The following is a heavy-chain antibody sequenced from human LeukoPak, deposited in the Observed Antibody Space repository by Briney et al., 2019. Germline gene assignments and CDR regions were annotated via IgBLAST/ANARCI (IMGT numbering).Heavy chain of an antibody. CDR2: IYYSGST. V-gene: IGHV4-39*01. J-gene: IGHJ4*02. CDR3: ASITIFGVVPNPSDY. CDR1: GGSISSSSYY. Sequence: NPSETLSLTCTVSGGSISSSSYYWGWIRQPPGKGLEWIGSIYYSGSTYYNPSLKSRVTISVDTSKNQFSLKLSSVTAADTAVYYCASITIFGVVPNPSDYWGQGTLVTVSS. D-gene: IGHD3-3*01.